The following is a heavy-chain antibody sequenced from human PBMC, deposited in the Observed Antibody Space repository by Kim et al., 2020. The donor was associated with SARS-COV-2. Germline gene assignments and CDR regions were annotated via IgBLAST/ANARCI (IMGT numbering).Heavy chain of an antibody. V-gene: IGHV4-59*01. CDR3: ARVGWPEKKHDY. Sequence: SETLSLTCTVSGGSMIHYYWSWIRQPPGKGLEWIGYIYSNGNTDYNHSLKGRVTISLDTSKKQFSLKLSSVTAADTAMYYCARVGWPEKKHDYWGQGILVTVSS. D-gene: IGHD2-15*01. CDR1: GGSMIHYY. J-gene: IGHJ4*02. CDR2: IYSNGNT.